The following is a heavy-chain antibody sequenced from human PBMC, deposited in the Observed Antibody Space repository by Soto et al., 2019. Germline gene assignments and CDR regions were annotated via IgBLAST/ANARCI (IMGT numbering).Heavy chain of an antibody. D-gene: IGHD4-17*01. CDR3: ARPGRNYGDDVGSRRYYYYYGMDV. CDR1: GGTFTSYA. CDR2: IIPIFGTA. V-gene: IGHV1-69*18. Sequence: QVQLVQSGAEVKKPGSSVKVSCKASGGTFTSYAISWVRQAPGQGLEWMGRIIPIFGTANYAQKFQGRVTITPDESSSTAYRELSSLRSDGTAVYYCARPGRNYGDDVGSRRYYYYYGMDVWGQGTTVTVSS. J-gene: IGHJ6*02.